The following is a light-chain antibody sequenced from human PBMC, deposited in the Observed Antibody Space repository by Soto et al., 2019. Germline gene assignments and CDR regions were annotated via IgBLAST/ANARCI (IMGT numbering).Light chain of an antibody. CDR1: QSVSSSF. J-gene: IGKJ4*01. CDR2: GAS. CDR3: HQYGSSPLT. Sequence: MDLTHSPGTLSFSPLLRPTLSCSSSQSVSSSFLAWYQQKPGQAPRLLIYGASSRATGIPDRFSGSGSGTDFTLTISRLEPEDFAVYYCHQYGSSPLTFGGGTKVDI. V-gene: IGKV3-20*01.